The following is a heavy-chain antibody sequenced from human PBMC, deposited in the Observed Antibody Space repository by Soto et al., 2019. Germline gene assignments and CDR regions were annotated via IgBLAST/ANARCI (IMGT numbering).Heavy chain of an antibody. CDR2: ISYDGSNK. V-gene: IGHV3-30*18. Sequence: QVQLVESGGGVVQPGRSLRLSCAASGFTFSSYGMHWVRQAPGKGLEWVAVISYDGSNKYYADSVKGRFTISRDNSKNTLYLQMNSLRAEDTAVYYCAKDRTGDYGDEYYFDYWGQGTLVTVSS. CDR1: GFTFSSYG. J-gene: IGHJ4*02. CDR3: AKDRTGDYGDEYYFDY. D-gene: IGHD4-17*01.